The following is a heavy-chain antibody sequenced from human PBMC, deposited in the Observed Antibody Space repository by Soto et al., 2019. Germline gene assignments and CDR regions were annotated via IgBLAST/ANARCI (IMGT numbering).Heavy chain of an antibody. CDR3: TSVRGDSSGYYYLTPSYFDY. D-gene: IGHD3-22*01. CDR2: IKSKTDGGTT. Sequence: GGSLRLACAASGFTFSNAWMNWVRQAPGKGLEWVGRIKSKTDGGTTDYAAPVKGRFTISRDDSKNTLYLQMNSLKTEDTAVYYFTSVRGDSSGYYYLTPSYFDYGGQGTLVTVSS. J-gene: IGHJ4*02. V-gene: IGHV3-15*07. CDR1: GFTFSNAW.